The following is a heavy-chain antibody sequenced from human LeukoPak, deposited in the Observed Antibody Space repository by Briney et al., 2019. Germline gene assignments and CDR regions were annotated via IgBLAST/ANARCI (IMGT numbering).Heavy chain of an antibody. J-gene: IGHJ4*02. V-gene: IGHV3-7*01. CDR3: ARRSSGTYGFDC. CDR2: IKQDGSEK. Sequence: GGSLRLSCAASGFTFSTYSMNWVRQAPGKGLEWVANIKQDGSEKYYVDSVKGRFTISRDNSKDTLYLQLNSLRADDTAVYYCARRSSGTYGFDCWGQGTLVTVSS. D-gene: IGHD1-26*01. CDR1: GFTFSTYS.